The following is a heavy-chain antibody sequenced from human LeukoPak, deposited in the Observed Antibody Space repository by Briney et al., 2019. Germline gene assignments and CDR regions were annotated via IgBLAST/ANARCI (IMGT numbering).Heavy chain of an antibody. CDR2: IKQDGSEK. D-gene: IGHD2-2*01. Sequence: GGPLRLSCAASGFTFSSYWMSWVRQAPGKGLEWVANIKQDGSEKYYVDSVKGRFTISRDNAKNSLYLQMNSLRAEDTAVYYCARRGYCSSTSCYSFDYWGQGTLVTVSS. J-gene: IGHJ4*02. CDR1: GFTFSSYW. CDR3: ARRGYCSSTSCYSFDY. V-gene: IGHV3-7*01.